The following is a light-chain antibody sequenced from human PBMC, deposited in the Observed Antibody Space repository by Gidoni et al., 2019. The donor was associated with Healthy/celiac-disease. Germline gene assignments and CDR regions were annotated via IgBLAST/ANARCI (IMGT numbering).Light chain of an antibody. J-gene: IGLJ2*01. V-gene: IGLV2-14*01. Sequence: QSALTQPASVSGSPGQSITISCTGTSSDVGGYNYVSWYQQHPVKAPKLMIYEVSHRPSGVSNRFSGSKSGNTASLTISGLQAEDEADYYCSSYTSSSTLVFGGGTKLTVL. CDR1: SSDVGGYNY. CDR3: SSYTSSSTLV. CDR2: EVS.